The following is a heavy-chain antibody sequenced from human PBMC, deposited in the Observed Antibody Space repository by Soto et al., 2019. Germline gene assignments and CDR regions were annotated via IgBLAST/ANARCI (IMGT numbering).Heavy chain of an antibody. J-gene: IGHJ4*02. Sequence: PGGSLGLSCTASGFTLSSYSMNWVRQAPGKGLEWVSSISSSSSYIYYADSVKGRFTISRDNAKNSLYLQMNSLRAEDTAVYYCARSGEGVDYWGQGTLVTAPQ. D-gene: IGHD3-10*01. V-gene: IGHV3-21*01. CDR3: ARSGEGVDY. CDR2: ISSSSSYI. CDR1: GFTLSSYS.